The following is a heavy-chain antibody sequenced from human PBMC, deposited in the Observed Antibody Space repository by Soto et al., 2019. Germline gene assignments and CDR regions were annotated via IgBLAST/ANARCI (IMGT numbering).Heavy chain of an antibody. CDR1: GFTVSSDY. D-gene: IGHD3-10*01. Sequence: GGSLRLSCAASGFTVSSDYMRWFRQAPGKGLEWVSVIYTGGSTYYADSVKGRFTFSRDNSKNTLYLQMSSLRAEDTAVYYCARDRGWARGAAKDVWGQGTTVTVSS. J-gene: IGHJ6*02. CDR3: ARDRGWARGAAKDV. V-gene: IGHV3-53*01. CDR2: IYTGGST.